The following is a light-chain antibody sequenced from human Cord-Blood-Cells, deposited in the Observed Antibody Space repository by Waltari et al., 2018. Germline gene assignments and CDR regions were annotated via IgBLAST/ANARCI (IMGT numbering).Light chain of an antibody. CDR2: AVS. CDR1: SSDGGGSNY. V-gene: IGLV2-8*01. CDR3: SSYAGSSNCV. J-gene: IGLJ3*02. Sequence: QSALTQPPSVSGPPGQSATISCTATSSDGGGSNYVSGYHQHPGKAPKLMIYAVSKRPSGVPNRFSGSKSGNTASLTVSGLQAEDEADYYCSSYAGSSNCVFGGGTKLTVL.